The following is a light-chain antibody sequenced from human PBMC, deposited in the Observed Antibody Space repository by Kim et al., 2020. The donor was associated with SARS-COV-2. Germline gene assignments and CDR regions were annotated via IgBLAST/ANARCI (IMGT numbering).Light chain of an antibody. CDR3: NAWDSRSDHVV. Sequence: AAGMPDSRNAGRTNLGSKIPHWYQRNPRQATVVVIYYDNTLPSGLPERFSGSNSGNTGSLTIIRAEAGDEAVYYCNAWDSRSDHVVFGGGTKLTVL. J-gene: IGLJ2*01. CDR1: NLGSKI. CDR2: YDN. V-gene: IGLV3-21*04.